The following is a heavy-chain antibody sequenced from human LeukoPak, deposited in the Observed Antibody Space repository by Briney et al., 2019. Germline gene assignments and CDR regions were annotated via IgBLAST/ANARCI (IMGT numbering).Heavy chain of an antibody. J-gene: IGHJ4*02. CDR3: APKGSGSPSD. CDR1: GFTFSSYW. Sequence: PGGSLRLSCAASGFTFSSYWMYWVRQAPGKGLEWVANINKDGSHKYYMDSVKGRFTISRDNAKNSLYLQMNSLRAEDTGVYYCAPKGSGSPSDWGQGTLVTVSS. CDR2: INKDGSHK. V-gene: IGHV3-7*01. D-gene: IGHD3-10*01.